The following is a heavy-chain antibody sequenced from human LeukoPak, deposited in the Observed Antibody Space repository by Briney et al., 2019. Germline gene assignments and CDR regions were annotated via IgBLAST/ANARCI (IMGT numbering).Heavy chain of an antibody. V-gene: IGHV3-7*01. CDR2: INQEGTER. CDR1: GLTFRSFW. J-gene: IGHJ4*01. D-gene: IGHD5-24*01. CDR3: ARERDGRFFDY. Sequence: GGSLRLSCTVSGLTFRSFWMSWVRQAPGKGLEWVVNINQEGTERYFVDSVRGRFTISRDNAKNSLHLQMNTLTAEDTAVYYCARERDGRFFDYWGHGTLVTVSS.